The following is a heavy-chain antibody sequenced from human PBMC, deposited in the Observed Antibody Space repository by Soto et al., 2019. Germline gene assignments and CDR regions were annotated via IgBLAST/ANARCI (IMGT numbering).Heavy chain of an antibody. V-gene: IGHV4-59*01. CDR2: IHYSGSS. CDR1: GDSITGYY. Sequence: ETLSLSCSVSGDSITGYYWSWIRQPPGKGLEWIGYIHYSGSSDYSPSPKSRVSISVDTSKNQFSLRLTSVTAADTAVYYCARNHFGDPPLNNWFDPWGQGSLVTVSS. J-gene: IGHJ5*02. D-gene: IGHD4-17*01. CDR3: ARNHFGDPPLNNWFDP.